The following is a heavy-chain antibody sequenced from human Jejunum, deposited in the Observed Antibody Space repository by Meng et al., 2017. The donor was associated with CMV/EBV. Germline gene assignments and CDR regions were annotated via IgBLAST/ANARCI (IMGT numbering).Heavy chain of an antibody. V-gene: IGHV3-20*03. D-gene: IGHD3-10*01. CDR1: FTFDGYG. Sequence: FTFDGYGMSWVRRAPGKGLGWVSGINWNGATPNYADSVKGRFTISRDNAKTSLYLQMNSLRAEETALYYCAREDKNLVREKYGMDVWGQGTTVTVSS. CDR2: INWNGATP. CDR3: AREDKNLVREKYGMDV. J-gene: IGHJ6*02.